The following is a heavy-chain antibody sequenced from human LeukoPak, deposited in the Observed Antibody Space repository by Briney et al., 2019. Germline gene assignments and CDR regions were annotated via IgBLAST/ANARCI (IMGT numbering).Heavy chain of an antibody. Sequence: SETLSLTCTVSGGSISGSSYYWGWIRQPPGKGLEWIGSIYYSGSTYYNPSLKSRVTISVDTSKNQFSLKLSSVTAADTAVYYCARTPIDYDSSGYYSLDYWGQGTLVTVSS. D-gene: IGHD3-22*01. J-gene: IGHJ4*02. CDR2: IYYSGST. CDR1: GGSISGSSYY. V-gene: IGHV4-39*01. CDR3: ARTPIDYDSSGYYSLDY.